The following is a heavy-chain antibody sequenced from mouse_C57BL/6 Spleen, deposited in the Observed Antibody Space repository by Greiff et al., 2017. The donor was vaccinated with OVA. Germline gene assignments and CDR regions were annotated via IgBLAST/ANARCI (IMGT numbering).Heavy chain of an antibody. V-gene: IGHV3-6*01. J-gene: IGHJ3*01. Sequence: EVKLVESGPGLVKPSQSLSLTCSVTGYSITSGYYWNWIRQFPGNKLEWMGYISYDGSNNYNPSLKNRISITRDTSKNQFFLKLNSVTTEDTATYYCAGYYDYDDGWFAYWGQGTLVTVSA. CDR1: GYSITSGYY. CDR3: AGYYDYDDGWFAY. D-gene: IGHD2-4*01. CDR2: ISYDGSN.